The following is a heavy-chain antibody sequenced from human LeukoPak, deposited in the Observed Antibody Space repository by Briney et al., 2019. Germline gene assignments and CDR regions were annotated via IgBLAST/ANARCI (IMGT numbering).Heavy chain of an antibody. V-gene: IGHV4-34*01. Sequence: SETLSLTCAVYGGSFSGYYWSWIRQPPGKGLEWIGEINHSGSTNYNPSLKSRVTISVDTSKNQFSLKLSSVTAADTAVYYCARGRHIAAAGPYPIVYWGQGTLVTVSS. CDR1: GGSFSGYY. J-gene: IGHJ4*02. D-gene: IGHD6-13*01. CDR3: ARGRHIAAAGPYPIVY. CDR2: INHSGST.